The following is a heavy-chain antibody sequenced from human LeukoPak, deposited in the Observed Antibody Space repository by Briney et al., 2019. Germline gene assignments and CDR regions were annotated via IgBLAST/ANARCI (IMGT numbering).Heavy chain of an antibody. D-gene: IGHD6-19*01. CDR2: ISSSSSYI. CDR3: ARDLPGIAVAGTVGY. J-gene: IGHJ4*02. CDR1: GFTFSSYS. V-gene: IGHV3-21*01. Sequence: GGSLRLSCAASGFTFSSYSMNWVRQAPGKGLEWVSSISSSSSYIYYADSVKGRFTISRDNAKNSLYLQMNSLRAEDTAVYYCARDLPGIAVAGTVGYWGQGTLVTVSS.